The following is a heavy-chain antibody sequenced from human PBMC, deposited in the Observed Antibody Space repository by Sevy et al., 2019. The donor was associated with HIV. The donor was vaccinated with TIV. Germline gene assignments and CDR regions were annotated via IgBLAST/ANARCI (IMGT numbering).Heavy chain of an antibody. V-gene: IGHV3-30*18. CDR3: AKDLMGNGYNYDYYYYYGMDV. Sequence: GGSLRLSCAASGFTFSSYGMHWVRQAPGKGLEWVAVISYDGSNKYYADSVKGRFTISRDNSKNTLYLQRNSLRAEDTAVYYCAKDLMGNGYNYDYYYYYGMDVWGQGTTVTVSS. CDR1: GFTFSSYG. CDR2: ISYDGSNK. J-gene: IGHJ6*02. D-gene: IGHD5-12*01.